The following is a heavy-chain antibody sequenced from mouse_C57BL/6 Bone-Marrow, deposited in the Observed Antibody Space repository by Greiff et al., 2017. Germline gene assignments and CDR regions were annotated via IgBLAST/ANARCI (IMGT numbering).Heavy chain of an antibody. CDR2: ISSGGSYT. CDR1: GFTFSSYG. Sequence: EVKVVESGGDLVKPGGSLKLSCAASGFTFSSYGMSWVRQTPDKRLEWVATISSGGSYTYYPDSVKGRFTISRDNAKNTLYLQMSSLKSEDTAMYYCARPLRPWFAYWGQGTLVTVSA. V-gene: IGHV5-6*01. J-gene: IGHJ3*01. D-gene: IGHD1-1*01. CDR3: ARPLRPWFAY.